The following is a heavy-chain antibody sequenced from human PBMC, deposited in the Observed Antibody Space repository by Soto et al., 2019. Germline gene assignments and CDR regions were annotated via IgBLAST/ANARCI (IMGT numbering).Heavy chain of an antibody. Sequence: QVQLVESGGGVVQPGRSLRLSCAASGFTFSSYAMHWVRQAPGKGLEWVAVISYDGSNKYYADSVKGRFTISRDNSKNTVDLQRTSLRAEDTAVYYCARGPLTLGFDYYYGMDVGGPGTTVTVSS. CDR3: ARGPLTLGFDYYYGMDV. J-gene: IGHJ6*02. CDR1: GFTFSSYA. D-gene: IGHD1-26*01. CDR2: ISYDGSNK. V-gene: IGHV3-30-3*01.